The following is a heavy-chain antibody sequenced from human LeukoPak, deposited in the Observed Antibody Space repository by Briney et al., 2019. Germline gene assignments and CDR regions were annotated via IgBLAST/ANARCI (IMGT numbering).Heavy chain of an antibody. Sequence: ASVKVSCKASGYIFTSYGISWVRQAPGQGLEWMGWMNPNSGNTGYAQKFQGRVTMTRNTSISTAYMELSSLRSEDTAVYYCARGLAKDIVVVVAAFWFDPWGQGTLVTVSS. CDR3: ARGLAKDIVVVVAAFWFDP. CDR2: MNPNSGNT. CDR1: GYIFTSYG. J-gene: IGHJ5*02. D-gene: IGHD2-15*01. V-gene: IGHV1-8*02.